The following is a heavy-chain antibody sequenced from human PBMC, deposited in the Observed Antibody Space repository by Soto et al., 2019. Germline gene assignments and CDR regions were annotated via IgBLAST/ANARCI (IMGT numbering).Heavy chain of an antibody. Sequence: GGSLRLSCAASGFTFSSYWMSWVRQAPGKGLEWVANIKQDGSEKYYVDSVKGRFTISRDNAKSSLDLQMNSLRAEDTAVYCCGRESAMFYYGMDVWGQGTTVTVSS. CDR1: GFTFSSYW. CDR2: IKQDGSEK. J-gene: IGHJ6*02. V-gene: IGHV3-7*03. CDR3: GRESAMFYYGMDV. D-gene: IGHD5-18*01.